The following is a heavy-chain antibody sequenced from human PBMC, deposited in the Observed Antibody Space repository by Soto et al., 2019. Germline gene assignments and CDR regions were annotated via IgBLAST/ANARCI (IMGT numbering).Heavy chain of an antibody. V-gene: IGHV4-31*03. CDR3: ARDGSSIANGIDP. Sequence: SGTLSLICTVSGDAIFIGRYCWTWIRQHPGKGLEWIGYIYHTGKTYYNPSLESRVTMSVDTSKNQFSLKLASVTAADTVVYYCARDGSSIANGIDPWGQGTLVTVSS. CDR2: IYHTGKT. J-gene: IGHJ5*02. D-gene: IGHD2-2*01. CDR1: GDAIFIGRYC.